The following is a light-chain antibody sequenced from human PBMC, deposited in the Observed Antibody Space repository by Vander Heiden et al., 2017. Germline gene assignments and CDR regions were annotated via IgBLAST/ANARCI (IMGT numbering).Light chain of an antibody. J-gene: IGKJ1*01. Sequence: EIVLTQSPATLSLSPGERATLSCRASQSVSSYLAWYQQKPGQAPRLLIYDASNRAPGIPARFSGSGSGTDFTLTISSLEPEDFAVYYCQQRSNATWTFGQGTKVEIK. CDR3: QQRSNATWT. CDR1: QSVSSY. V-gene: IGKV3-11*01. CDR2: DAS.